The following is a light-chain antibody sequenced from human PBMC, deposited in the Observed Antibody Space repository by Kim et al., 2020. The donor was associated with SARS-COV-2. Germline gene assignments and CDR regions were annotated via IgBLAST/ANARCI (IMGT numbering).Light chain of an antibody. J-gene: IGLJ2*01. CDR2: EVN. CDR1: SSDVGGYTY. Sequence: GQSVTISCTGTSSDVGGYTYLSWYQHHPGRAPKLIIYEVNKRPSGVPDRFSGSKSGNTASLTVSGLQAEDEADYYCCSYAGRNNLLFGGGTQLTVL. V-gene: IGLV2-8*01. CDR3: CSYAGRNNLL.